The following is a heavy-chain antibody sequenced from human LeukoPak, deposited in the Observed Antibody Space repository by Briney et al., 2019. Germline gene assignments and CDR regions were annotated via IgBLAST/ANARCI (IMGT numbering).Heavy chain of an antibody. D-gene: IGHD3-22*01. CDR2: IHFSGST. CDR1: GGSMGGSY. J-gene: IGHJ4*02. CDR3: ARFGSGYYYFDS. Sequence: PSETLSLTCTVSGGSMGGSYWSWIRQPPGKGLEWIAYIHFSGSTNYSPSLKSRVTISIDTSKNQFSLKLSSVTAADTAVYYCARFGSGYYYFDSWGQGTLVTVSS. V-gene: IGHV4-59*12.